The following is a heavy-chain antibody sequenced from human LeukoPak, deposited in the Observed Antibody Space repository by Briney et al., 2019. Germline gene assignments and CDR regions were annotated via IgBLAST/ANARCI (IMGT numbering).Heavy chain of an antibody. CDR2: IIPILGIA. CDR1: GGTFSSYT. Sequence: SVKVSCKASGGTFSSYTISWVRQAPGQGLEWMGRIIPILGIANYAQKFQGRVTITADKSTSTAYMELSSLRSEDTAAYYCARGPSEGSSSVDYWGQGTLVTVSS. V-gene: IGHV1-69*02. CDR3: ARGPSEGSSSVDY. D-gene: IGHD6-6*01. J-gene: IGHJ4*02.